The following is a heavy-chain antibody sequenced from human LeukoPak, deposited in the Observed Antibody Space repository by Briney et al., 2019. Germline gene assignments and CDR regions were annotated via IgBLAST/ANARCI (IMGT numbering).Heavy chain of an antibody. CDR1: GGSISSYY. V-gene: IGHV4-59*01. Sequence: SETLSLTCTVSGGSISSYYWSWIRQPPGKGLEWIGYIYYSGSTNYNPSLKSRVTISVDTSKNQFSLKLSSVTAADTAVYYCAREVRFESPYYYYYYMDVWGKGTTVTISS. CDR3: AREVRFESPYYYYYYMDV. CDR2: IYYSGST. D-gene: IGHD3-10*01. J-gene: IGHJ6*03.